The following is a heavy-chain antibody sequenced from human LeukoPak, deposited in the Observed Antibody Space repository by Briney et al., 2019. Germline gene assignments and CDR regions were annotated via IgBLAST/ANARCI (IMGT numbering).Heavy chain of an antibody. V-gene: IGHV1-18*01. CDR2: ISAYNGNT. J-gene: IGHJ6*02. D-gene: IGHD3-10*01. Sequence: ASVKVSCKASGYTFTSYGISWVRQAPGQGLEWMGWISAYNGNTSYAQKLQGRVTMTTDTSTSTAYMELRSLRSDDTAVYYCARDQVTMVRGFSYYYGMDVWGQGTTVTVSS. CDR3: ARDQVTMVRGFSYYYGMDV. CDR1: GYTFTSYG.